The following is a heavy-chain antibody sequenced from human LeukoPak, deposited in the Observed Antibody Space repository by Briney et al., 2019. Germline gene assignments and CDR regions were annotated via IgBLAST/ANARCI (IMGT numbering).Heavy chain of an antibody. CDR2: IIPILGIA. J-gene: IGHJ4*02. CDR3: ARDVSRSYYYDSSVFRSHNYYFDY. V-gene: IGHV1-69*04. CDR1: GGTFSSYT. Sequence: ASVKVSCKASGGTFSSYTISWVRQAPGQGLEWMGRIIPILGIANYAQKFQGRVTITVDKSTSTAYMELSSLRSEDTAVYYCARDVSRSYYYDSSVFRSHNYYFDYWGQGTLVTVSS. D-gene: IGHD3-22*01.